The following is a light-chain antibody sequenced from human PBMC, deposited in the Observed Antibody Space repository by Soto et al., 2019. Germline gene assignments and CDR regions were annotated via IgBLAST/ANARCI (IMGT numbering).Light chain of an antibody. V-gene: IGKV3-11*01. CDR1: QSVRSY. Sequence: VLTQSPATLSLSPGERATLSCRASQSVRSYLAWYPQKPGQAPRLLIYDASNRATGIPARFSGSGSGTDFTLTISSLDPEDFAVYYCQQRSAWPQITFGQGTRLEIK. CDR2: DAS. J-gene: IGKJ5*01. CDR3: QQRSAWPQIT.